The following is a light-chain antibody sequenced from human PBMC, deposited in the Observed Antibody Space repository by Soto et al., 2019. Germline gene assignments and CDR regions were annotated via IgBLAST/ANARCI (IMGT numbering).Light chain of an antibody. CDR1: QSVTISY. J-gene: IGKJ1*01. CDR2: GAR. CDR3: QQYGTSPWT. Sequence: EVVLTQSPGTLSLSPGEGATLSCRASQSVTISYLAWFQQKPGQAPRLLIYGARSRATGVPDRFSGSGSGTDFSLTISRLEPEDFAVYYCQQYGTSPWTFGQGTKVDIK. V-gene: IGKV3-20*01.